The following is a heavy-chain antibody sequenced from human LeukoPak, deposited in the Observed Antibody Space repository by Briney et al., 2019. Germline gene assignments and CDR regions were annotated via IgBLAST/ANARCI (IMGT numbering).Heavy chain of an antibody. CDR1: GFTFNIYA. J-gene: IGHJ4*02. CDR3: AKEKKYSYGLIDY. D-gene: IGHD5-18*01. Sequence: PGGSLSLSCAASGFTFNIYAMSWVRQAPGKGREGVSAISGSGGSTYYADPVNGRFTIYRDNSKTTLYLQMNSLRAEDTAVYYCAKEKKYSYGLIDYWGQGTLVTVSS. V-gene: IGHV3-23*01. CDR2: ISGSGGST.